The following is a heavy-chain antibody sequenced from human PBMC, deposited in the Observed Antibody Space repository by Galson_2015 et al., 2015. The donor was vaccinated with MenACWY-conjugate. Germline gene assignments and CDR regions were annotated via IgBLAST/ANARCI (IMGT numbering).Heavy chain of an antibody. J-gene: IGHJ4*02. CDR2: ISISRFTV. Sequence: SLRLSCAASGFTFSDYFMTWIRQAPGEGLEWVSYISISRFTVYYADSVKGRFTISTDNARNSLYLQMDSLRAEDTAVYYCARGDQYGGNGVDYWGQGTLVTVSS. CDR1: GFTFSDYF. D-gene: IGHD4-23*01. V-gene: IGHV3-11*01. CDR3: ARGDQYGGNGVDY.